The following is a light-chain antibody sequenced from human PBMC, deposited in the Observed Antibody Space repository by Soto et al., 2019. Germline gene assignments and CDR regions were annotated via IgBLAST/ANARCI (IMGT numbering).Light chain of an antibody. Sequence: QSVLTQPRSVSGSTGQSVAISCTGTSSDVGIYNYVSWYQQHPGKAPKVIISAVTVRPSGVPDRFSGSKSGNTASLTISGLQAEDEADYYCCSYAGSHTWVFGGGTKLTVL. V-gene: IGLV2-11*01. CDR1: SSDVGIYNY. J-gene: IGLJ2*01. CDR2: AVT. CDR3: CSYAGSHTWV.